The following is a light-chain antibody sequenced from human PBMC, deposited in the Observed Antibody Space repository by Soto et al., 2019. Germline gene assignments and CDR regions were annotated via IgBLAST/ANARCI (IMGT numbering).Light chain of an antibody. J-gene: IGKJ5*01. V-gene: IGKV3-15*01. Sequence: DTAMTQSPAALYLPPVERARLSLRASQSVSSNLAWYQQKPGQAPRILIYGESTRATGIPARFSGSGSGTEFTLTISSLQSEDFAVYYCKQYNNSITCGKGTRREI. CDR2: GES. CDR1: QSVSSN. CDR3: KQYNNSIT.